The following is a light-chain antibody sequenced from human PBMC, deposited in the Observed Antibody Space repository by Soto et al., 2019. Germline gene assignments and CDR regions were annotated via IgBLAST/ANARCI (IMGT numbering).Light chain of an antibody. Sequence: QSALTQPASVSGSPGQSITISCTGTSSDVGSYNLVSWYQQHPGKAPKLMIYEGSKRPSGVSNRFSGSKSGNTASLTISGLQADDEADYYCCSYAGSGTPYVFGNGTKVTVL. J-gene: IGLJ1*01. CDR1: SSDVGSYNL. CDR3: CSYAGSGTPYV. CDR2: EGS. V-gene: IGLV2-23*01.